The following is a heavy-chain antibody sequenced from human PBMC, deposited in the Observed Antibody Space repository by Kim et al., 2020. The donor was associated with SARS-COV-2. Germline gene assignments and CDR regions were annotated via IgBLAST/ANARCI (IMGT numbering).Heavy chain of an antibody. CDR2: INPIFGTA. CDR3: ARGSADFWSGYCVS. J-gene: IGHJ5*02. CDR1: GCTFSSYA. Sequence: SVKVSCKASGCTFSSYAIRWVRQAPGQGLEWMGGINPIFGTANYAQKFQGRVTLTADESTSTAYMELSSLRYEDTAVYYCARGSADFWSGYCVSWGQG. D-gene: IGHD3-3*01. V-gene: IGHV1-69*13.